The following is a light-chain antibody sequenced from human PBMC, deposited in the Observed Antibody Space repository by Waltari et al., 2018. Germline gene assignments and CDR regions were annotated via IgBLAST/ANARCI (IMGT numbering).Light chain of an antibody. V-gene: IGKV4-1*01. CDR2: WAS. CDR1: QSVSFSSNNRHY. J-gene: IGKJ5*01. Sequence: DFVMTQSPDSLAVSLGERVTINCKFSQSVSFSSNNRHYLSWYQKRPGQTSKLLIYWASTRESGVPDRYSCIGSGTDFTLTIASLQAEDVALDFCQHYDPVLRSSTFGQGTRLEIK. CDR3: QHYDPVLRSST.